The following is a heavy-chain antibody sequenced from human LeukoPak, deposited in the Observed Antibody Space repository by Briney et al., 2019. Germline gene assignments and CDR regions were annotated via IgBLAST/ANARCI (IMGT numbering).Heavy chain of an antibody. D-gene: IGHD3-10*01. CDR1: GYTFTGYY. J-gene: IGHJ4*02. CDR3: ASVYGSGSPFDY. Sequence: ASVKVSCNASGYTFTGYYMHWMRQAPGQGLEWMGWINPSTGGTNYAQKFQGRVTMTRDTSISTAYMELSRLRSDDTAVYYCASVYGSGSPFDYWGQGTLVTVSS. CDR2: INPSTGGT. V-gene: IGHV1-2*02.